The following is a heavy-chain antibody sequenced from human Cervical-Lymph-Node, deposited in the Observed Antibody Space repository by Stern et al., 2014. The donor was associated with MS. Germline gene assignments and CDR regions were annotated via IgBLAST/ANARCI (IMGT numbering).Heavy chain of an antibody. CDR1: GGTFSSSD. V-gene: IGHV1-69*01. CDR2: IIPIIGTA. J-gene: IGHJ4*02. D-gene: IGHD3-10*01. Sequence: VQLVQSGAAVQKPGSSVTVSCTASGGTFSSSDISWVRQAPGQGLACMGGIIPIIGTANYAQKYQGRVTITADESTSTAYMELSSLRSEDTAIYYCALGGFGHYFEYWGQGTLVTVSS. CDR3: ALGGFGHYFEY.